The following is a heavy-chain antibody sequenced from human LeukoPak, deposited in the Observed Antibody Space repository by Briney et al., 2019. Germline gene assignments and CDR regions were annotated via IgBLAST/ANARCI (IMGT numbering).Heavy chain of an antibody. Sequence: PGGSLRLSCAASGFTFSSYAMSWVRQAPGKGLEWVSTITGSGGTTYYADSVKGRFTISRDNSKNTLYLQMNSLRAEDTAVYYCAKLGLKLGGDYWGQGTLVTVYS. D-gene: IGHD3-16*01. V-gene: IGHV3-23*01. CDR1: GFTFSSYA. CDR2: ITGSGGTT. J-gene: IGHJ4*02. CDR3: AKLGLKLGGDY.